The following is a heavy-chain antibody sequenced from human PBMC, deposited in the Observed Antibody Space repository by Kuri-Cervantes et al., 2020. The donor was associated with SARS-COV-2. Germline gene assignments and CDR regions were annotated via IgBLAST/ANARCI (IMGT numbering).Heavy chain of an antibody. CDR2: IYSGGST. CDR3: ARDRGYCSSTSCFFDY. Sequence: GGSLKISCAASGFTVSSNYMSWVRQAPGKGLEWVSVIYSGGSTYYADSVKGRFTISRDNSKNTLYLRMNSLRAEDTAVYYCARDRGYCSSTSCFFDYWGQGTLVTVSS. V-gene: IGHV3-66*02. CDR1: GFTVSSNY. J-gene: IGHJ4*02. D-gene: IGHD2-2*01.